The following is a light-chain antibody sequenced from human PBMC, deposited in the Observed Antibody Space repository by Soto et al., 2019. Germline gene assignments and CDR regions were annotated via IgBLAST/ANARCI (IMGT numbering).Light chain of an antibody. CDR2: EVS. V-gene: IGLV2-14*01. CDR3: SSYKSRSTYV. Sequence: QSVLTQPASVSGSPGQSITISCTGTSSDVGGYNYVSWYQQHPGKAPKLMIYEVSNRPSGVSNRFSGSKSGNTASLTIPGLQDEEEADYYCSSYKSRSTYVFGTGTKVTVL. J-gene: IGLJ1*01. CDR1: SSDVGGYNY.